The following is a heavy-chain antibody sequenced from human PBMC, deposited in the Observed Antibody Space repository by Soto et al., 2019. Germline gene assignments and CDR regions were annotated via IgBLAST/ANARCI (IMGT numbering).Heavy chain of an antibody. CDR1: GYTFTSYY. Sequence: ASVKVSCKASGYTFTSYYMHWVRQAPGQGLEWMGIINPSGGSTSYAQKFQGRVTMTRDTSTSTVYMELSSLRSEDTAVYYCARAGERYSYGYGREGYFDYWGQGTLVTVSS. D-gene: IGHD5-18*01. V-gene: IGHV1-46*01. CDR3: ARAGERYSYGYGREGYFDY. J-gene: IGHJ4*02. CDR2: INPSGGST.